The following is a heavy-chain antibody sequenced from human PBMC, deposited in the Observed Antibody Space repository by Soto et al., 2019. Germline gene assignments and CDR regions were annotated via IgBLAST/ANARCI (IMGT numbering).Heavy chain of an antibody. J-gene: IGHJ4*02. CDR2: SIPVLGTT. Sequence: QVQLVQSGAEVKKSGSSVRVSCKASGGTFSNYAISWVRQAPGQGLEWMGGSIPVLGTTNYAQKFQGRVTVTADESTSTAYMELSSLRSEDTAIYFCSIHVARTGVSFDYWGQGTLVTVSS. CDR1: GGTFSNYA. D-gene: IGHD7-27*01. CDR3: SIHVARTGVSFDY. V-gene: IGHV1-69*01.